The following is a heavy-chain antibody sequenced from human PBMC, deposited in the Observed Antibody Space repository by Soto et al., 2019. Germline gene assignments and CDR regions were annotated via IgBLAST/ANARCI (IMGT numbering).Heavy chain of an antibody. V-gene: IGHV3-30*18. D-gene: IGHD6-19*01. J-gene: IGHJ4*02. CDR3: AKGGRQWLVTSAFNY. CDR1: GFTFSDYD. Sequence: VQLVESGGGVVQPGRSLRLSCAASGFTFSDYDMHWVRQAPGKGLEWVAVVSHDGRNTHYADSVKGRFTISSDSYKNTVSLEMTSLRAADTAVDYCAKGGRQWLVTSAFNYWGQGALVTVSS. CDR2: VSHDGRNT.